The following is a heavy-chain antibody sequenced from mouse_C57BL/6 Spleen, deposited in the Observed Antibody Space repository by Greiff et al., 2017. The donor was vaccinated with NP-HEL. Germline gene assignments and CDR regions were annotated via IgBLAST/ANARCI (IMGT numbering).Heavy chain of an antibody. Sequence: EVKVVESGGGLVKPGGSLKASCAASGFTFSDYGMHWVRQAPEKGLEWVAYISSGSSTIYYADTVKGRFTISRDNAKNTLFLQMTSLRSEDTAMYYCARGVYYGSSFYAMDYWGQGTSVTVSS. CDR3: ARGVYYGSSFYAMDY. J-gene: IGHJ4*01. V-gene: IGHV5-17*01. CDR1: GFTFSDYG. CDR2: ISSGSSTI. D-gene: IGHD1-1*01.